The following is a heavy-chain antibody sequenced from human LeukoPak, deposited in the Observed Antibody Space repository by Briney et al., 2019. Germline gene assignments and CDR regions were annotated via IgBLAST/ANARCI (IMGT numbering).Heavy chain of an antibody. CDR3: ARTGIDYGDYGLLDY. Sequence: GASVKVSCKASGYTFTKYGITWVRQAPGQGPEWVGWISAYNGHTESAQKFQGRVTMTTDASKNTAYMELRSLRSDDTAVYYCARTGIDYGDYGLLDYWGQGSLVTVSS. CDR1: GYTFTKYG. V-gene: IGHV1-18*01. CDR2: ISAYNGHT. J-gene: IGHJ4*02. D-gene: IGHD4-17*01.